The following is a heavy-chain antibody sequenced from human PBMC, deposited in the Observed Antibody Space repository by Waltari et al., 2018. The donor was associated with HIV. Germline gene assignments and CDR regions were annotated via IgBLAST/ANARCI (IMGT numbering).Heavy chain of an antibody. CDR2: VYYSGST. CDR3: ASTHCSSTSCYADWYCDL. J-gene: IGHJ2*01. V-gene: IGHV4-31*03. D-gene: IGHD2-2*01. Sequence: QVPLQAPGPRQVKPSRTLFLTCTFYGRSLSRGGSYWCCFRPHPGKGLEWIGYVYYSGSTYYNPSLKSRVTISVDTSKNQFSLKLSSVTAADTAVYYCASTHCSSTSCYADWYCDLWGRGTLVTVSS. CDR1: GRSLSRGGSY.